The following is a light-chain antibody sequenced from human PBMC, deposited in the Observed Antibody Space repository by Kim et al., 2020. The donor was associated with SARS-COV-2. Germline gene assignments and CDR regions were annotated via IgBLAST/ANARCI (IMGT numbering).Light chain of an antibody. J-gene: IGLJ3*02. CDR1: DSNIGDNA. Sequence: GQRVAVSCSGSDSNIGDNAVNWYQQLPGTAPKLLIFSNDQRPSGVPDRFSGSKSGTSASLAIRGLQPEDEADYYCAAWDDGLNGWVFGGGTQLTVL. CDR2: SND. V-gene: IGLV1-44*01. CDR3: AAWDDGLNGWV.